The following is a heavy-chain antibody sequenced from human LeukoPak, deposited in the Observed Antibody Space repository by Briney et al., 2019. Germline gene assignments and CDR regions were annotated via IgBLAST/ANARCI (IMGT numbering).Heavy chain of an antibody. CDR3: ARGSGWYQLRYFDY. J-gene: IGHJ4*02. Sequence: SETLSLTCAVYGGSFSGYYWSWIRQPPGKGLEWIGEINHSGSTNYNPSLKSRVTISVDTSKNQLSLKLSSVTAADTAVYYCARGSGWYQLRYFDYWGQGTLVTVSS. V-gene: IGHV4-34*01. CDR2: INHSGST. CDR1: GGSFSGYY. D-gene: IGHD2-2*01.